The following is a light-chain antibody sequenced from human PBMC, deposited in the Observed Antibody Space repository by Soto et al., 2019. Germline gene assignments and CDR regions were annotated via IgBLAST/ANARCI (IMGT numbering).Light chain of an antibody. CDR3: QQYNNCSPYT. V-gene: IGKV3-15*01. J-gene: IGKJ2*01. CDR1: QSVSTN. Sequence: EIVMTQSPATLSVSPGERATISCRASQSVSTNLAWYQQKPGQAPRLLIYGASTRATGIPARFSGSGSGTELTITIISMQSEDFAAYYCQQYNNCSPYTFGQGTKLEIK. CDR2: GAS.